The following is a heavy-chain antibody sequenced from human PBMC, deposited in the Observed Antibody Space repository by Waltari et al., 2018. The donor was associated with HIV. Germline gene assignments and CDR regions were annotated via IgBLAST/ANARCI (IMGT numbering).Heavy chain of an antibody. V-gene: IGHV1-2*02. Sequence: LRSGSEVKKPGASMRASGKASRYIFNKFYIHWGWRAPGQGLEWMGWINARTGDKKYAEKCQRRVTLTTNMSTTTTFLELRRMTPCDSASCSCARDGCAGSTSFSFWTVFSTHFFYSPDIRGQGTAVTASS. CDR2: INARTGDK. D-gene: IGHD3-3*01. J-gene: IGHJ6*02. CDR3: ARDGCAGSTSFSFWTVFSTHFFYSPDI. CDR1: RYIFNKFY.